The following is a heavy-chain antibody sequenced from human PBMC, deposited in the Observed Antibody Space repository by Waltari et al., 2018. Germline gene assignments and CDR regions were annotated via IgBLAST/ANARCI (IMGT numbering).Heavy chain of an antibody. V-gene: IGHV3-30*02. CDR3: AKENLLAGDY. J-gene: IGHJ4*02. CDR2: IRYDGSNK. CDR1: GFTFSSYG. Sequence: QVQLVESGGGVVQPGGSLRLSCAASGFTFSSYGMPWVRQDPGKGLEWVAFIRYDGSNKYYADSGKGRFTISRDNSKNTLYLQMNSLRAEDTAVYYCAKENLLAGDYWGQGTLVTVSS. D-gene: IGHD6-13*01.